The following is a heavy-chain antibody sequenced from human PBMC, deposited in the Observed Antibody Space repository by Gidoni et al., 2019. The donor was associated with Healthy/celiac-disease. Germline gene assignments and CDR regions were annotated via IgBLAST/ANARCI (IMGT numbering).Heavy chain of an antibody. J-gene: IGHJ6*02. V-gene: IGHV3-30*18. CDR3: AKDQRYYDFWSGYYEHYYYGMDV. CDR1: GFTFSSYG. D-gene: IGHD3-3*01. Sequence: QVQLVESGGGVVQPGRSLRRSCAASGFTFSSYGMHWVRQAPGKGLEWVAVISYDGSNKYYADSVKGRFTISRDNSKNTLYLQMNSLRAEDTAVYYCAKDQRYYDFWSGYYEHYYYGMDVWGQGTTVTVSS. CDR2: ISYDGSNK.